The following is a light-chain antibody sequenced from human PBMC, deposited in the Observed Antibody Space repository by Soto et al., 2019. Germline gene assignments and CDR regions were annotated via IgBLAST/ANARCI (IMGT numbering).Light chain of an antibody. CDR1: QSISSW. V-gene: IGKV1-12*01. Sequence: SKINQSPSFASASIGDRVTVTCRASQSISSWLAWYQQKPGKAPKLLIYAASSLQSGVPSRFSGSGSGTDFTLTISSLQPEDFATYYCQQSYNIPRTFGQGTKVDIK. CDR2: AAS. J-gene: IGKJ1*01. CDR3: QQSYNIPRT.